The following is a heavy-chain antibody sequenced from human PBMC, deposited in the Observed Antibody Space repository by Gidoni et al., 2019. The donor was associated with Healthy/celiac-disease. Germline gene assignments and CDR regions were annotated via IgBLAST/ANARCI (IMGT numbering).Heavy chain of an antibody. CDR2: ISGSGGST. CDR3: ATPLIYCGGDCYSFFDY. V-gene: IGHV3-23*01. Sequence: EVQLLESGGGLVQPGGSLRLSCAASGFTFSSYAMSWVRQAPGKGLEWVSAISGSGGSTYYADSVKGRFTISRDNSKNTLYLQMNSLRAEDTAVYYCATPLIYCGGDCYSFFDYWGQGTLVTVSS. CDR1: GFTFSSYA. D-gene: IGHD2-21*02. J-gene: IGHJ4*02.